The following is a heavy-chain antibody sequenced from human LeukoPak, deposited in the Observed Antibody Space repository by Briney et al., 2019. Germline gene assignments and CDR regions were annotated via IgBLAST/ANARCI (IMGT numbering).Heavy chain of an antibody. D-gene: IGHD1-26*01. J-gene: IGHJ4*02. V-gene: IGHV1-2*02. Sequence: GASVKASGKSSGSIFTVYNIHWLRQAPGQELEWMGWINPNSGGPEYPQKSQGGVTMTRDTSISTAYMELSSLRSGDTVVYYCPPHTGSYYAPTYWGQGTLVTVSS. CDR2: INPNSGGP. CDR3: PPHTGSYYAPTY. CDR1: GSIFTVYN.